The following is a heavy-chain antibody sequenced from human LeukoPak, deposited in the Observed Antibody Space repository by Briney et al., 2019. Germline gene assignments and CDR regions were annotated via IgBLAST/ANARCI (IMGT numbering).Heavy chain of an antibody. J-gene: IGHJ5*02. CDR2: INPNSGGT. CDR1: GYTFTGYY. CDR3: ATGRRSYDSSGYYYRWFDP. V-gene: IGHV1-2*02. D-gene: IGHD3-22*01. Sequence: ASVKVSCKASGYTFTGYYMHWVRQAPGQGLEWMGWINPNSGGTNYAQKFQGRVTMTRDTSISTAYMELSRLRSEDTAVYYCATGRRSYDSSGYYYRWFDPWGQGTLVTVSS.